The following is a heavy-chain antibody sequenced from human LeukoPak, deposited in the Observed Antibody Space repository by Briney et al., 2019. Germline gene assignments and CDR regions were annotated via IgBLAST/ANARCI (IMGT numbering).Heavy chain of an antibody. D-gene: IGHD4-17*01. CDR2: MNPNSGNT. V-gene: IGHV1-8*01. J-gene: IGHJ6*02. CDR1: GYTFTSYD. Sequence: ASVKVSCKASGYTFTSYDINWVRQATGQGLEWMGWMNPNSGNTGYAQKFQGRVTMTRNTSISTAYMELSSLRSEDTAVYYCARVNYGDCDYYYGMDVWGQGTTVTVSS. CDR3: ARVNYGDCDYYYGMDV.